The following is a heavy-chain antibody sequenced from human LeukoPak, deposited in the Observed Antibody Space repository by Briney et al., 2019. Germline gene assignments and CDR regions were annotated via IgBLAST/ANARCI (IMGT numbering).Heavy chain of an antibody. D-gene: IGHD6-19*01. CDR2: IYYSGST. J-gene: IGHJ4*02. CDR1: GGSISTYY. Sequence: SETLSLTCTVSGGSISTYYWSWIRQPPGMGLEWIGYIYYSGSTDYNPSLKSRVTISVDTSKNHFSLKLSSVTAADTAVYYCARGPALAGTQGLDYWGQGTLVTVSS. V-gene: IGHV4-59*01. CDR3: ARGPALAGTQGLDY.